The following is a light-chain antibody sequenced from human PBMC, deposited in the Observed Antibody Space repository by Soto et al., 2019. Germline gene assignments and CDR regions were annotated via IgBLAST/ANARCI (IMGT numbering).Light chain of an antibody. Sequence: DIQMTQSPSSLSASVGDRVTITCRASQSISSYLNWYQQKPGEAPKLLIYAASSLQSGGPARFSGSGSATDFTLLISSLQPEDFATDYCQQSYSRLCTFGQGTKLEIK. CDR2: AAS. CDR1: QSISSY. CDR3: QQSYSRLCT. V-gene: IGKV1-39*01. J-gene: IGKJ2*02.